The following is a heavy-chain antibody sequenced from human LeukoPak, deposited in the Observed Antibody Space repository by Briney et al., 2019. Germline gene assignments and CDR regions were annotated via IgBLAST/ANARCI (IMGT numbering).Heavy chain of an antibody. J-gene: IGHJ4*02. CDR1: GGSIYITNY. V-gene: IGHV4-4*03. D-gene: IGHD2-8*01. CDR3: AASGYSTRWYYYDF. Sequence: PGTLSLTCGVSGGSIYITNYWSWVRQAPGKGLEWIGEISHDGTTNYRPSLRSRVAMSFDRANNQFSLSLTSVTAADTAVYYCAASGYSTRWYYYDFWGQGTLVTVSS. CDR2: ISHDGTT.